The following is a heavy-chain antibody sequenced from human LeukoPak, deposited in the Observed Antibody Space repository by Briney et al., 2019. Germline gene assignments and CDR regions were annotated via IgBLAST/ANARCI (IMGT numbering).Heavy chain of an antibody. V-gene: IGHV3-21*01. CDR3: ARDLSGYFDY. J-gene: IGHJ4*02. CDR2: ISSSSSYI. CDR1: GFTFSSYS. Sequence: GGSLRLSCAASGFTFSSYSMNWARQAQGKGLEWVSSISSSSSYIYYADSVKGRFTISRDNAKNSLYLQMNSLRAEDTAVYYCARDLSGYFDYWGQGTLVTVSS. D-gene: IGHD3-22*01.